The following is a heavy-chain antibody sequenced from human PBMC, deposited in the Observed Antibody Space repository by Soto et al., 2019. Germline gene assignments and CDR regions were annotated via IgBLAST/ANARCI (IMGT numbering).Heavy chain of an antibody. CDR3: ARAGALDLLGGYFDY. D-gene: IGHD3-16*01. CDR2: ISAYNGNT. CDR1: GYTFTSYG. V-gene: IGHV1-18*01. J-gene: IGHJ4*02. Sequence: QVQLVQSGAEVKKPGASVKVSCKASGYTFTSYGISWVRQAPGQGLEWMGWISAYNGNTNYAQKLQGRVTMTTDTTTSSAYMELRSLRSDDTAVYYCARAGALDLLGGYFDYWGQGTLVTVSS.